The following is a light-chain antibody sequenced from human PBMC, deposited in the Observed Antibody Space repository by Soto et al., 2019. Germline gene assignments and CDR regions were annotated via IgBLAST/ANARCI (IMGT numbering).Light chain of an antibody. CDR3: QQYNSWPIT. Sequence: DTVLTQSPGTLSLSPGERATLSCRASQSVSSYLAWYQQKPGQAPRLLIYDASNRATGIPARFSGSGSGTDFTLTISSLQSEDFAVYYCQQYNSWPITFGQGTRLEIK. J-gene: IGKJ5*01. CDR1: QSVSSY. V-gene: IGKV3-11*01. CDR2: DAS.